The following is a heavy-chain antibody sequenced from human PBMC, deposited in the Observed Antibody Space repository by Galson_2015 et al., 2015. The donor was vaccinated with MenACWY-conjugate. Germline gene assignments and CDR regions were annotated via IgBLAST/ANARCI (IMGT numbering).Heavy chain of an antibody. Sequence: SLRLSCAASGFSFSTYAMHWVRQAPGKGLEWVAVISDDGSNKYYADSVKGRFTISRDNSKSTLYLQMSSLTAEDTAVYFCAGGCSGGSCYSCKDYWGQGTLVTVSS. J-gene: IGHJ4*02. D-gene: IGHD2-15*01. CDR1: GFSFSTYA. CDR2: ISDDGSNK. CDR3: AGGCSGGSCYSCKDY. V-gene: IGHV3-30*04.